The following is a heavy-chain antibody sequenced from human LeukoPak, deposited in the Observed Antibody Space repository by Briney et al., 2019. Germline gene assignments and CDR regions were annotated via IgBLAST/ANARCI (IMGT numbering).Heavy chain of an antibody. J-gene: IGHJ6*03. CDR1: GFTFSSYA. V-gene: IGHV3-23*01. CDR3: ANGNRCTSPSCLGYYYMDV. CDR2: VNGSGGTT. D-gene: IGHD2-2*01. Sequence: GGSLRLSCAASGFTFSSYAMNWVRQAPGRGLEWVSGVNGSGGTTYYADSVKGRFTISRDNSKNTLYLQMNSLRAEDTAVYYCANGNRCTSPSCLGYYYMDVWGKGTTVTVSS.